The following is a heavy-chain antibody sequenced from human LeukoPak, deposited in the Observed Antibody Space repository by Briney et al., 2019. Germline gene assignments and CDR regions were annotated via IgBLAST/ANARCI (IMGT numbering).Heavy chain of an antibody. D-gene: IGHD5-18*01. V-gene: IGHV3-30*02. Sequence: GGSLRLSCAASGFPFTNYGMHWVRQAPGKGLEWVAFIQFDGTGKYYADSVKGRFTISRDNSKNTLYLRMNSLRAEDTAVYYCAKIELGTQLWDYFQNWGQGTLVTVSS. CDR3: AKIELGTQLWDYFQN. CDR2: IQFDGTGK. J-gene: IGHJ1*01. CDR1: GFPFTNYG.